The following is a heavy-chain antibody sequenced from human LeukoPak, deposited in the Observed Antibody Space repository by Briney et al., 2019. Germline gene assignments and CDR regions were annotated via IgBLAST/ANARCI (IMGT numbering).Heavy chain of an antibody. Sequence: SETLSLTCTVSGGSISSSYYYWGWIRQPPGKGLEWIGSLYYSGSTYYNPSLKSRVTLSVDTSKNQFSLKLSSVTAADTAVYYCARDGLSYGSGWLGVDYWGQGTLVTVSS. V-gene: IGHV4-39*07. CDR1: GGSISSSYYY. J-gene: IGHJ4*02. D-gene: IGHD6-19*01. CDR2: LYYSGST. CDR3: ARDGLSYGSGWLGVDY.